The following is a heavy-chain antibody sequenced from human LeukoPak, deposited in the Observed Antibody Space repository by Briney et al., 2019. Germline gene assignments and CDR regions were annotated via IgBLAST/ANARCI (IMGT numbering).Heavy chain of an antibody. CDR3: ARDNNAAFDI. J-gene: IGHJ3*02. CDR2: IKPDGSEQ. Sequence: SGGSLRLSCTASGFTFSIYWVSWVRQAPGKGLDWVANIKPDGSEQYYVDSVRGRFTVSRDNAKNSLYLQMNSLSAEDTAVYYCARDNNAAFDIWGLGTMVTVSS. D-gene: IGHD2-2*01. CDR1: GFTFSIYW. V-gene: IGHV3-7*04.